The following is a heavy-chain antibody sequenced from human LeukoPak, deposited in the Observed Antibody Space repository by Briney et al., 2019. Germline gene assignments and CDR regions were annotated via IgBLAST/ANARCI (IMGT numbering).Heavy chain of an antibody. CDR1: GGSFSGYY. CDR3: ARDFQHYGSGSY. CDR2: INHSGST. J-gene: IGHJ4*02. D-gene: IGHD3-10*01. Sequence: PSETLSLTCAVYGGSFSGYYWSWIRQPPGKGLEWIGEINHSGSTNYNPSLKSRVTISVDTSKNQFSLKLSSVTAADTAVYYCARDFQHYGSGSYWGQGTLVTVSS. V-gene: IGHV4-34*01.